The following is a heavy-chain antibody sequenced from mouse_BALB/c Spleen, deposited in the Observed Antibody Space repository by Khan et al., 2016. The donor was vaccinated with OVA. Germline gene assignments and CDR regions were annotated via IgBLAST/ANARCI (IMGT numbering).Heavy chain of an antibody. CDR2: IDPFNGGT. Sequence: VQLQQSGPELMRPGSSVNISCKASGYSITSYYIHWVKQSHGKSLEWIGYIDPFNGGTDYNKKFKGQATLTVDKSSNTAYMHLSSLTSEDSAVYYYARGTFEYWGQGTLVTVS. D-gene: IGHD2-14*01. CDR1: GYSITSYY. V-gene: IGHV1S135*01. J-gene: IGHJ3*01. CDR3: ARGTFEY.